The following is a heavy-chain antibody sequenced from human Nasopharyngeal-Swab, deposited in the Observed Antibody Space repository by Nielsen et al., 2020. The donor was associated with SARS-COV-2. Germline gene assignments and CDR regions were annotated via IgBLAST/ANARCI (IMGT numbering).Heavy chain of an antibody. Sequence: GESLKISCAASGFTFSSYWMSWVRQAPGKGLEWVANIKQDGSEKYYVDSVKGRFTISRDSAKNSLYLQMNSLRAEDTAVYYCARDFLLDRVPNWFDPWGQGTLVTVSS. D-gene: IGHD2-2*03. CDR2: IKQDGSEK. J-gene: IGHJ5*02. CDR1: GFTFSSYW. V-gene: IGHV3-7*01. CDR3: ARDFLLDRVPNWFDP.